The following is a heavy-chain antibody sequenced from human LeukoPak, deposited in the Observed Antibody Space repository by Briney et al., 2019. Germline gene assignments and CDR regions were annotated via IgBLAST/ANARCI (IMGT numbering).Heavy chain of an antibody. D-gene: IGHD5-18*01. J-gene: IGHJ4*02. Sequence: PSETLSLTRSVSGDSISRYYWSWVRQPAGKGLEWIGRVYTSGSTNYNPSLKSRVTMSLDPSKNQFSLKLSSVTAADTAVYYCARAGLGYSYGFDYWGQGTLVTVSS. CDR3: ARAGLGYSYGFDY. CDR1: GDSISRYY. V-gene: IGHV4-4*07. CDR2: VYTSGST.